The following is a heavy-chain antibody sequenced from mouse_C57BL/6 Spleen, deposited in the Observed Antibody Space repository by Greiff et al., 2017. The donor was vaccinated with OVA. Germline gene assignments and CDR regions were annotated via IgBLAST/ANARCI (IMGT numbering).Heavy chain of an antibody. V-gene: IGHV1-5*01. Sequence: VQLQQSGTVLARPGASVKMSCKTSGYTFTSYWMHWVKQRPGQGLEWIGAIYPGNSDTSYNQQLKGKAKLTAVKSASTAYMELSSLTNEDSASYYCTRSYCGHAFAYWGQGTTLTVSS. J-gene: IGHJ2*01. CDR3: TRSYCGHAFAY. CDR2: IYPGNSDT. CDR1: GYTFTSYW.